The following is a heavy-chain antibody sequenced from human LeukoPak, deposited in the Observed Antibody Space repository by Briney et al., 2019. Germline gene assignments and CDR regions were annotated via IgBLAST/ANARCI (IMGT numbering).Heavy chain of an antibody. V-gene: IGHV3-30-3*01. J-gene: IGHJ4*02. Sequence: GGSLRLSCAASGFTFSSYALHWVRQAPNKGLEWVAIVSYDGSIKYYADSVEGRFTISRDDSKNTLYLQMNSLRVEDTALYYCARDHYASGPYYFDYWGQGTLVTVSS. CDR3: ARDHYASGPYYFDY. D-gene: IGHD6-19*01. CDR1: GFTFSSYA. CDR2: VSYDGSIK.